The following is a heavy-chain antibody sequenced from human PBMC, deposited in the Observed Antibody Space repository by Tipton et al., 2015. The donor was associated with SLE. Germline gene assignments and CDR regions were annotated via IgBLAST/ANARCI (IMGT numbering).Heavy chain of an antibody. D-gene: IGHD6-13*01. Sequence: SLRLSCAASGFTFSSYGMHWVRQAPGKGLEWVAVIWYDGSNKYYADSVKGRFTISRDNSKNTLYLQMNSLRAEDTAVYYCATQLVPYYYGMDVWGRGTTVTVSS. V-gene: IGHV3-33*01. CDR1: GFTFSSYG. CDR3: ATQLVPYYYGMDV. CDR2: IWYDGSNK. J-gene: IGHJ6*02.